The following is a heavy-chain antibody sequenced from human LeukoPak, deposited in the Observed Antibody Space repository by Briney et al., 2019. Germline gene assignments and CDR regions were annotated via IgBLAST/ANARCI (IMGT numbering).Heavy chain of an antibody. CDR2: ISDDGTTT. J-gene: IGHJ5*02. D-gene: IGHD3-10*01. CDR3: ARDSRYYYGSGSYQPYWIDP. Sequence: PGGSLRLSCAASGFTFNLYWIHWVRQVPGKGLEWLSRISDDGTTTNYADSVKGRFTISRDNAKNTLYLQMTSLRVDDTAVYYCARDSRYYYGSGSYQPYWIDPWGQGTLVTVSS. V-gene: IGHV3-74*01. CDR1: GFTFNLYW.